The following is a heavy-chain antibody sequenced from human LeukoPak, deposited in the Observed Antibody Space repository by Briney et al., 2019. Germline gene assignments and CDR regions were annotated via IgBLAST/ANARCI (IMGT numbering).Heavy chain of an antibody. CDR3: ARRGAYSGNDLAWYFDL. CDR2: IYYSGAT. J-gene: IGHJ2*01. D-gene: IGHD5-12*01. V-gene: IGHV4-59*08. CDR1: GGSISNYY. Sequence: PSETLSLTCTVSGGSISNYYWSWIRQPPGKGLEWIGHIYYSGATKYNPSLKSRITISVDTSKNQFSLRLSSVTAADTAVYYCARRGAYSGNDLAWYFDLWGRGTLVTVSS.